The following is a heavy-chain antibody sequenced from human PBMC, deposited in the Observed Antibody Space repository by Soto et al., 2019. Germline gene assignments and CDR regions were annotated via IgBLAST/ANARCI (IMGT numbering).Heavy chain of an antibody. D-gene: IGHD4-17*01. J-gene: IGHJ4*02. CDR2: ISTDGSST. CDR1: GFTFSSFW. V-gene: IGHV3-74*01. Sequence: EVPLVESGGGLVQPGGSLRLSCAASGFTFSSFWMHWVRQTPGKGPVWVSRISTDGSSTGYADSVKGRFTIARDSAKNTLYLQMDSLRAEDTAIYYCARGGTVTTRWGLFDYLGQGTLVTVSS. CDR3: ARGGTVTTRWGLFDY.